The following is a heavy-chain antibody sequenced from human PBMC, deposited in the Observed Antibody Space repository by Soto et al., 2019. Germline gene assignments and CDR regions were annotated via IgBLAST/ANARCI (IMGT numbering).Heavy chain of an antibody. D-gene: IGHD3-10*01. Sequence: QVQLQQWGAGLLKPSETLSLTCAVYGGSFSGYYWSWIRQPPGKGLEWIGEINHSGSTNYNPSLKSRVTISVDTSQNQFSLKLSSVTAADTAVYYCARGSYYGSGSYYKTVLGLGYWGQGTLVTVSS. CDR3: ARGSYYGSGSYYKTVLGLGY. CDR1: GGSFSGYY. V-gene: IGHV4-34*01. J-gene: IGHJ4*02. CDR2: INHSGST.